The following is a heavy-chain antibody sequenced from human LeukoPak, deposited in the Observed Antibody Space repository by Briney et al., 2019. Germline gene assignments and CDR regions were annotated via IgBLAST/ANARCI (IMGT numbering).Heavy chain of an antibody. CDR1: GGSISSGGYY. D-gene: IGHD2-15*01. CDR3: ARASDIVVVVAATNWYFDL. V-gene: IGHV4-31*03. J-gene: IGHJ2*01. Sequence: SETLSLTCTVSGGSISSGGYYWSWIRQHPGKGLEWIGYIYYSGSTYYNPSLKSRVTISVDTSKNQFSLKLSSVTAADTAVYYCARASDIVVVVAATNWYFDLWGRGTLVTVSS. CDR2: IYYSGST.